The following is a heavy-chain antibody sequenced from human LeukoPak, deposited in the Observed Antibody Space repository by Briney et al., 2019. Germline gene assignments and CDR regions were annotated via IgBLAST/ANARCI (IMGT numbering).Heavy chain of an antibody. D-gene: IGHD3-9*01. V-gene: IGHV3-30*03. Sequence: GGSLRLSCAASGFTFSSYWMSWVRQAPGKGLEWVAVISYVGTNKYYADPVKGRFTISRDNSKNTLYLQMNSLRVEDTAVYYCARDGGYFDRLAYFFDYWGQGALVPVSS. CDR2: ISYVGTNK. CDR1: GFTFSSYW. J-gene: IGHJ4*02. CDR3: ARDGGYFDRLAYFFDY.